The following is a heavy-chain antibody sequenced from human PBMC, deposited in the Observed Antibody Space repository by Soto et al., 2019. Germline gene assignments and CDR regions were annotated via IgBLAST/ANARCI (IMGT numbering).Heavy chain of an antibody. CDR3: ASGSNYDILTGYYGMDV. V-gene: IGHV5-10-1*01. Sequence: GESLKISCKGSGYSFTSYWISWVRQMPGKGLEWMGRIDPSDSYTNYSPSFQGHVTISADKSISTAYLQWSSLKASDTAMYYCASGSNYDILTGYYGMDVWGQGTTVTSP. D-gene: IGHD3-9*01. J-gene: IGHJ6*02. CDR1: GYSFTSYW. CDR2: IDPSDSYT.